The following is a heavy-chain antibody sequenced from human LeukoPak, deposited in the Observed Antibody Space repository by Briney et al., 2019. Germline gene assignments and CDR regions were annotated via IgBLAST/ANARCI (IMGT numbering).Heavy chain of an antibody. Sequence: ASVKVSCKASGYTFTGYYMHWVRQAPGQGLEWMGWINPNSGGTNYAQKFQGRVTMTRDTSISTAYMELSRLRSDDTAVYYCARDFGGTYAPFDYWAREPWSPSPQ. CDR1: GYTFTGYY. CDR3: ARDFGGTYAPFDY. V-gene: IGHV1-2*02. J-gene: IGHJ4*02. D-gene: IGHD1-26*01. CDR2: INPNSGGT.